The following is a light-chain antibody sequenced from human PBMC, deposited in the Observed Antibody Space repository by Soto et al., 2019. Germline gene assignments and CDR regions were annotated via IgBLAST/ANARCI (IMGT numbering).Light chain of an antibody. V-gene: IGLV2-14*01. CDR2: DVS. J-gene: IGLJ3*02. Sequence: QSALTQPASVSGSPGQTITISCTGAVSEVAAYTYVSWYQQHPGKGPKLIIYDVSNRPLGVSNRFSGSKSGTTASLTISGLQADDEADYYCSSFTRIVGLFGGGTKVTVL. CDR3: SSFTRIVGL. CDR1: VSEVAAYTY.